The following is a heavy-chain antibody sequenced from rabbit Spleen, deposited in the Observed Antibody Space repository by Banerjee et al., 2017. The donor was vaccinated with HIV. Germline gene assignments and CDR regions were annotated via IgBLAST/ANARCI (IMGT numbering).Heavy chain of an antibody. CDR3: ARDGYGGNNWRAYIDL. D-gene: IGHD3-1*01. J-gene: IGHJ4*01. CDR2: IDTGNGVT. CDR1: GIDFSNYNF. Sequence: QEQLEESGGGLVQPGTSLTLTCKASGIDFSNYNFVCWVRQAPGKGPEWIACIDTGNGVTTYASWVNGRFTISKTSSTTVTLQMTSLTAADTATYFCARDGYGGNNWRAYIDLWGPGTLVTVS. V-gene: IGHV1S45*01.